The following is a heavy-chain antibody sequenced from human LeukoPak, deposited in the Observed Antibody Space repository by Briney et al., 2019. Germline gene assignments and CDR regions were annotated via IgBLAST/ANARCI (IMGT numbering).Heavy chain of an antibody. CDR3: ARAPWGYSYGSAPPDY. V-gene: IGHV1-46*01. CDR2: INPSGGST. CDR1: GYTFTSYY. Sequence: GASVKVSCKASGYTFTSYYMHWVRQAPGQGLEWMGIINPSGGSTSYAQKFQGRATMTRDTSTSTVYMELSSLRSEDTAVYYCARAPWGYSYGSAPPDYWGQGTLVTVSS. J-gene: IGHJ4*02. D-gene: IGHD5-18*01.